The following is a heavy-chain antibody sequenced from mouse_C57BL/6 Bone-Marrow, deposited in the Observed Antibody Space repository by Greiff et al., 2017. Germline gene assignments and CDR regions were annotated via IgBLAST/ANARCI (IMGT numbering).Heavy chain of an antibody. D-gene: IGHD1-1*01. V-gene: IGHV5-6*01. J-gene: IGHJ3*01. CDR2: ISSGGSYT. CDR1: GFTFSSYG. CDR3: ARNSGSSWFAY. Sequence: EVHLVESGGDLVKPGGSLKLSCAASGFTFSSYGMSWVRQTPDKRLEWVATISSGGSYTYYPDSVKGRITISRDNAKNTLYLQMSSLKSEDTAMYYCARNSGSSWFAYWGQGTLVTVSA.